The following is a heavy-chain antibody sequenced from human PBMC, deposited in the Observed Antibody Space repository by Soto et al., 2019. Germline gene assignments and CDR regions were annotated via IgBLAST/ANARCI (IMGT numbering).Heavy chain of an antibody. V-gene: IGHV3-23*01. CDR3: AKDGRSGWHDIGSYFDY. J-gene: IGHJ4*02. D-gene: IGHD6-19*01. CDR2: ISGSGGST. Sequence: PGESLRLSYTTSGFTFRSYAMSWLRQAPGKGLEWVSAISGSGGSTYYADSVKGRFTISRDNSKNTLYLQMNSLRAEDTAVYYCAKDGRSGWHDIGSYFDYWGQGP. CDR1: GFTFRSYA.